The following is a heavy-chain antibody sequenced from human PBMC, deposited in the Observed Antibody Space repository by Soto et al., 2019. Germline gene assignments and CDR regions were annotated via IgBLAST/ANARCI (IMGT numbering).Heavy chain of an antibody. J-gene: IGHJ6*02. CDR1: GFTFSSYG. D-gene: IGHD3-3*01. Sequence: PGGSLRLSCAASGFTFSSYGMHWVRQAPGKGLEWVAVISHDGSNKYYADSVKGRFTISRDNSKNTLYLQMNSLRAEDTAVYYCAKVLWSGYFTYYYNYAMDVWGQGTTVTVSS. V-gene: IGHV3-30*18. CDR3: AKVLWSGYFTYYYNYAMDV. CDR2: ISHDGSNK.